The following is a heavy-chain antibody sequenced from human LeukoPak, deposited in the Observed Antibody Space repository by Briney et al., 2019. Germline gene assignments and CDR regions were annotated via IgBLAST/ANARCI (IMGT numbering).Heavy chain of an antibody. D-gene: IGHD4-17*01. J-gene: IGHJ4*02. Sequence: SVKVSCKASGGTFSSYAISWVRQAPGQGLKWMGRIIPILGIANYAQKFQGRVTITADKSTSTAYMELSSLRSEDTAVYYCARGAPSYYGDYAASDYWGQGTLVTVSS. CDR2: IIPILGIA. CDR1: GGTFSSYA. V-gene: IGHV1-69*04. CDR3: ARGAPSYYGDYAASDY.